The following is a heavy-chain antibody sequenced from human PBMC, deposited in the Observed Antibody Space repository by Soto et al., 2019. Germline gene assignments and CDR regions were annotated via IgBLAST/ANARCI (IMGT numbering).Heavy chain of an antibody. J-gene: IGHJ3*02. CDR3: ARYIVVVTATYAFDI. D-gene: IGHD2-21*02. V-gene: IGHV3-30-3*01. CDR2: ISYDGSDK. CDR1: GFTFSSYA. Sequence: QVQLVESGGGVVQPGRSLRLSCAASGFTFSSYAMHWVRQAPGKGLEWVAVISYDGSDKYYADSVKGRFTISRDNSKNSLYLQMNRLRAGDTAVYYCARYIVVVTATYAFDIWRQGTMVTVSS.